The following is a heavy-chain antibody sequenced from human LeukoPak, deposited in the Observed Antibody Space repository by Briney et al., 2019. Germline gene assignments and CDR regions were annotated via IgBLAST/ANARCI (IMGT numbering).Heavy chain of an antibody. Sequence: SQTLSLTCAISGDSVSSNSAAWNWIRQSPSRGLEWLGRTYYRSKWYNDYALSVKSRITVNPDTSKNQFSLQLNSVTPEDTAVYYCAREPIASAGFNAFDIWGQGTMVTVSS. J-gene: IGHJ3*02. CDR2: TYYRSKWYN. V-gene: IGHV6-1*01. D-gene: IGHD6-13*01. CDR1: GDSVSSNSAA. CDR3: AREPIASAGFNAFDI.